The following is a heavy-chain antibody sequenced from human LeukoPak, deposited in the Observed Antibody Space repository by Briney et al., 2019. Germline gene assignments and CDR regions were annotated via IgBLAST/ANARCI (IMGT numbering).Heavy chain of an antibody. J-gene: IGHJ4*02. V-gene: IGHV3-53*04. CDR1: GFTVSSNY. D-gene: IGHD6-13*01. CDR3: ARAVRGSSWPSLFDY. Sequence: GGSLRLSCAASGFTVSSNYMSWVRQAPGKGLEWVSVIYSGGSTYYADSVKGRFTIPRHNSKNTLYLQMNSLRAEDTAVYYCARAVRGSSWPSLFDYWGQGTLVTVSS. CDR2: IYSGGST.